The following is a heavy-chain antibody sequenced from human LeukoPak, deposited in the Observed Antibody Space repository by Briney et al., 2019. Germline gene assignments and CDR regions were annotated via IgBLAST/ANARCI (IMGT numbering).Heavy chain of an antibody. V-gene: IGHV3-23*01. D-gene: IGHD3-22*01. CDR3: AKKSDYDSSENSDY. Sequence: PGGSLRLSCAASGFTFSSYAMSWVRQAPGKGLEWVSAISGSGGSTYYADSVKGRFTISRDNSKNTLYLQMNSLRAEDTAVYYCAKKSDYDSSENSDYWGQGTLVTVSS. CDR2: ISGSGGST. J-gene: IGHJ4*02. CDR1: GFTFSSYA.